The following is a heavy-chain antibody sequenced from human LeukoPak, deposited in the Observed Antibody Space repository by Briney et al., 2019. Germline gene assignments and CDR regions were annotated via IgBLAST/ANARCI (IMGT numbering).Heavy chain of an antibody. Sequence: PSETLSLTCTVSGGSISSGGYYWSWIRQHPGKGLEWIGYTYYSGSTYYNPSLKSRVTISVDTSKNQFSLKLSSVTAADTAVYYCARVKEGRFQHWGQGTLVTVSS. CDR3: ARVKEGRFQH. CDR2: TYYSGST. CDR1: GGSISSGGYY. J-gene: IGHJ1*01. V-gene: IGHV4-31*03. D-gene: IGHD3-10*01.